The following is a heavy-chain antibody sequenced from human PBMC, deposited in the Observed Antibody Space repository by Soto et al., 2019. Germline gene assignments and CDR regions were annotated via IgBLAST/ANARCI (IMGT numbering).Heavy chain of an antibody. CDR3: ASPPTTGNFYYYGMDV. D-gene: IGHD4-17*01. Sequence: SVKVSCKASGGTFSSYAISWVRQAPGQGLEWMGGIIPILGTANYAQKFQGRVTITADESTSTAYMDLSSLRSEDTAVYYCASPPTTGNFYYYGMDVWGQGTTVTVSS. J-gene: IGHJ6*02. V-gene: IGHV1-69*13. CDR2: IIPILGTA. CDR1: GGTFSSYA.